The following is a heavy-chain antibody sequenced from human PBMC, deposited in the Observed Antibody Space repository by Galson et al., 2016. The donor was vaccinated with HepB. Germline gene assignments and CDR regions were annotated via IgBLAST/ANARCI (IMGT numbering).Heavy chain of an antibody. CDR1: TFTYYY. D-gene: IGHD3-9*01. CDR2: INPNGGST. CDR3: AGGDYDILTAYYGSAGY. V-gene: IGHV1-46*01. J-gene: IGHJ4*02. Sequence: TFTYYYMHWVRQAPGQGLEWMGIINPNGGSTTYAQNFQGRLTMTRDTSTSTVYMELSSLRSDDTAVYYCAGGDYDILTAYYGSAGYWGQGTLVTVSS.